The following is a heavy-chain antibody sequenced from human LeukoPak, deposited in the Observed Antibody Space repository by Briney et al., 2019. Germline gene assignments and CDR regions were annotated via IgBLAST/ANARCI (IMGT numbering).Heavy chain of an antibody. V-gene: IGHV4-59*12. CDR1: GGSFSSYY. D-gene: IGHD6-6*01. CDR3: ARRRPKSIAARPGPFDY. J-gene: IGHJ4*02. Sequence: PSETLSLTCAVYGGSFSSYYWSWIRQPPGKGLEWIGYIYYSGSTNYNPSLKSRVTISVDTSKNQFSLKLSSVTAADTAVYYCARRRPKSIAARPGPFDYWGQGTLVTVSS. CDR2: IYYSGST.